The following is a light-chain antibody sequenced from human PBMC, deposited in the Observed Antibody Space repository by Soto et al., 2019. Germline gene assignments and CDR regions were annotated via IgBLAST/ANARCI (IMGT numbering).Light chain of an antibody. CDR2: RNN. J-gene: IGLJ2*01. V-gene: IGLV1-47*01. CDR1: GSNIGSNY. CDR3: AAWDDSLSGVV. Sequence: QSVLTQPPSASETPGQRVSISCSGSGSNIGSNYVYWYQQLPGTAPKLLIYRNNQRPSGVPDRFPGSKSGTSASLAISGLRSEDEADYYCAAWDDSLSGVVFGGGTKVTVL.